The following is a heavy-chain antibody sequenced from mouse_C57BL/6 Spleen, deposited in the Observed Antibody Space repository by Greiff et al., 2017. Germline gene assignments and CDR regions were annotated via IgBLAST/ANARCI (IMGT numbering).Heavy chain of an antibody. Sequence: VQLQQPGAELVMPGASVKLSCKASGYTFTSYWMHWVKQRPGQGLEWIGEIDPSDSYTNYNQKFKGKSTLTVDKSSSTAYMQLSSLTSEDSAVYYCARRGYGTVFDYWGQGTTLTVSS. J-gene: IGHJ2*01. V-gene: IGHV1-69*01. CDR2: IDPSDSYT. CDR3: ARRGYGTVFDY. D-gene: IGHD1-1*01. CDR1: GYTFTSYW.